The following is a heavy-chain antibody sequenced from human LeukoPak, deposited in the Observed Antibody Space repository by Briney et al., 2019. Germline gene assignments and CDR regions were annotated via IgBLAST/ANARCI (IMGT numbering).Heavy chain of an antibody. J-gene: IGHJ4*02. Sequence: GGSLRLSCAASGFTFSTYGMHWVRQTPGKGLEWVAVISYDGSNKYYADSVKGRFTISRDNSKNTLYLQMNSLRAKDTAVYYCSSGARFGELLSPLDYWGQGTLVTVSS. D-gene: IGHD3-10*01. CDR1: GFTFSTYG. CDR3: SSGARFGELLSPLDY. CDR2: ISYDGSNK. V-gene: IGHV3-30*03.